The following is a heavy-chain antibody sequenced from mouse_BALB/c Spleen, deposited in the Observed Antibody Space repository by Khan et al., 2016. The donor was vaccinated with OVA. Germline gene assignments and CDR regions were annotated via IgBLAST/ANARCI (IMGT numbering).Heavy chain of an antibody. CDR1: GFTFSTYA. CDR2: ISSDGDYT. J-gene: IGHJ3*02. D-gene: IGHD2-1*01. CDR3: ARSPYGNFGY. Sequence: EVELVESGGGLVKPGGSLKLSCEVSGFTFSTYAMSWVRQTPEKRLEWVASISSDGDYTFYLDSVKGRFTISRDNAKNTLYLEMSSLRYDDTAMFYCARSPYGNFGYWGQGTLVTVSA. V-gene: IGHV5-9-3*01.